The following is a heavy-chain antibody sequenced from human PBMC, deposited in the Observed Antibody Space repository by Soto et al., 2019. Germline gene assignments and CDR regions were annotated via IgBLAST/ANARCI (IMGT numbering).Heavy chain of an antibody. CDR3: AKDVRGTPFFHF. D-gene: IGHD3-10*01. J-gene: IGHJ4*02. CDR1: GLTFSSSA. Sequence: EVQLFESGGGLVQPGGSLRLSCAASGLTFSSSAMSWVRQAPGKGLVWVSTISGGGGGTSYADSVKGRFTISRDNSKNTLYLQMNILRAEDTAVYYCAKDVRGTPFFHFWGQGTLVTVSS. CDR2: ISGGGGGT. V-gene: IGHV3-23*01.